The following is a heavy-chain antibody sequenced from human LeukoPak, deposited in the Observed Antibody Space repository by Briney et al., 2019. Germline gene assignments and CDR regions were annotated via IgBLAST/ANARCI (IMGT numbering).Heavy chain of an antibody. J-gene: IGHJ4*02. V-gene: IGHV3-7*01. D-gene: IGHD3-10*01. CDR3: ARDPDQRVGANFDH. Sequence: GGSLRLSCAASGFTFSTYWMNWLRQTPGKGLEWVANIKQDGSGKYYVDSVKGRFTISRDNAKNSLYLQMNSLTAEDTAVYYCARDPDQRVGANFDHWGQGTLVTVSS. CDR1: GFTFSTYW. CDR2: IKQDGSGK.